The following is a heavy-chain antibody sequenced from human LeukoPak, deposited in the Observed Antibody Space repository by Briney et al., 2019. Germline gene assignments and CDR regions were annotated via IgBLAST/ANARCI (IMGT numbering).Heavy chain of an antibody. Sequence: GGSLRLSCAASGFTVSRNYMSWVRQAPGKGLEWVSAIYSGGRTYYADSVKGRFTISRDNSKNTLYLQMNSLRAEDTAVYYCARGEYSYGFGLRYSSYYMAVWGKGTTVTVSS. D-gene: IGHD5-18*01. CDR3: ARGEYSYGFGLRYSSYYMAV. CDR2: IYSGGRT. CDR1: GFTVSRNY. J-gene: IGHJ6*03. V-gene: IGHV3-66*01.